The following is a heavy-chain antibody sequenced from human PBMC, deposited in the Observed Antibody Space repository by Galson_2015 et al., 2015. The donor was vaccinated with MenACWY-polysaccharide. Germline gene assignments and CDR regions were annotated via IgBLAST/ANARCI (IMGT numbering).Heavy chain of an antibody. V-gene: IGHV2-26*01. CDR1: GFSLSNARMG. CDR2: IFSNDEK. Sequence: PALVKPTRPLTLTCTVSGFSLSNARMGVSWIRQPPGKALEWLAHIFSNDEKSYSTSLKSRLTISKDTSKSQVVLTMTNMDPVDTATYYCARQKTTYYDFWSGYRGYFDYWGQGTLVTVSS. CDR3: ARQKTTYYDFWSGYRGYFDY. D-gene: IGHD3-3*01. J-gene: IGHJ4*02.